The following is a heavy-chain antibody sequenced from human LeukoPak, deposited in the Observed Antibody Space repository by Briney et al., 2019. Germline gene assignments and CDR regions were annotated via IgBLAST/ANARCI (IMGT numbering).Heavy chain of an antibody. CDR3: ARGKSGFSP. Sequence: ASVKVSRKASVYTFTENYIHWVRQAPGHGLEWMGLINPYTGDANYTEKFQGRVTMTRDTSVSTAYMHLSRLRSDDTAVYYCARGKSGFSPWGQGTPVTVSS. D-gene: IGHD3-22*01. V-gene: IGHV1-2*02. J-gene: IGHJ4*02. CDR2: INPYTGDA. CDR1: VYTFTENY.